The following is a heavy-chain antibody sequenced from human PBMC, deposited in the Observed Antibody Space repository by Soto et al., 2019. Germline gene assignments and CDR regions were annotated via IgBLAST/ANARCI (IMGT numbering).Heavy chain of an antibody. J-gene: IGHJ4*02. CDR3: ARDGSHDSGRDFDY. V-gene: IGHV1-18*01. CDR1: GCTFTSYG. CDR2: ISTYNGNT. D-gene: IGHD1-26*01. Sequence: ASVKVSCKASGCTFTSYGISWVRQAPGQWLEWMEWISTYNGNTNYAQKLQGRVTMTTDTSTSTAYMELRSLRSDDTAVYYCARDGSHDSGRDFDYWGQGTQVTVSS.